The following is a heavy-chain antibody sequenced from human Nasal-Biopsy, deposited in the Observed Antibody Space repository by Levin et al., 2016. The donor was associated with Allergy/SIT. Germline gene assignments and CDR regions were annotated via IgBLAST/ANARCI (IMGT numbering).Heavy chain of an antibody. CDR2: ISTSSGFI. V-gene: IGHV3-21*06. D-gene: IGHD3-10*01. Sequence: GESLKISCAVSGFIFSSYSMNWVRQAPGKGLEWVSSISTSSGFIYYADSVKGRFTVSRDNAKSSLYLGLDSLRLEDTAKYYCARAPFPSIRGGPDLWGQGTLVTVTS. CDR3: ARAPFPSIRGGPDL. J-gene: IGHJ4*02. CDR1: GFIFSSYS.